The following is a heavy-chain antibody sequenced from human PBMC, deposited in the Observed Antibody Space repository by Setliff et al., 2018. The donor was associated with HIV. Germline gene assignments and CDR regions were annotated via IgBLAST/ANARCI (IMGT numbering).Heavy chain of an antibody. Sequence: PAETLSLTCAVYGESFSGYHWSWIRQPPGKGLEWIGEINHSGSTSYNPSLQRPVTMSVDTSKNQFSLKLSSVTAADAAVYYCARGNAYPGIQLVDYWGQGTLVTVSS. CDR1: GESFSGYH. D-gene: IGHD5-18*01. CDR2: INHSGST. CDR3: ARGNAYPGIQLVDY. V-gene: IGHV4-34*01. J-gene: IGHJ4*02.